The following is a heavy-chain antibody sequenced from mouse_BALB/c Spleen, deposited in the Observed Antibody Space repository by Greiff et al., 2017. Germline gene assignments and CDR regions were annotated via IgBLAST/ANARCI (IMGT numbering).Heavy chain of an antibody. V-gene: IGHV14-1*02. D-gene: IGHD2-1*01. J-gene: IGHJ1*01. CDR1: GFHFKDYY. CDR3: ARVYYGSCPRYFDV. Sequence: EVKLQESGAELVRPGALVKLSCKASGFHFKDYYMHWVKQRPEQGLAWIGWIDPENGNTIYDPKFQGKASITADTSSNTAYLQLSSLTSEDTAVYDCARVYYGSCPRYFDVWGAGTTVTVSS. CDR2: IDPENGNT.